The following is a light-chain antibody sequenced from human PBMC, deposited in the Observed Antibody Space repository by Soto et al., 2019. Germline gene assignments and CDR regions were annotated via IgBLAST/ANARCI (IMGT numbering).Light chain of an antibody. V-gene: IGKV1-5*03. CDR2: KAS. J-gene: IGKJ1*01. CDR3: QQSGT. CDR1: QSISSW. Sequence: DIQITHSPSTLSASVGDRVTITCRASQSISSWLAWYQQKPGKAPKLLIYKASSLESGVPSRFSGSGSGTEFTLTISSLQPDDFATYYCQQSGTFGQGTKVDIK.